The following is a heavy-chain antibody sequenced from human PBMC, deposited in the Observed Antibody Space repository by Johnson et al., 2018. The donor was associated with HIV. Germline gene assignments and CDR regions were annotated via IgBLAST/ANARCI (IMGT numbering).Heavy chain of an antibody. CDR3: AKKGGHYLTSHDAFDI. CDR1: GFTFTTYG. D-gene: IGHD3-16*01. J-gene: IGHJ3*02. CDR2: ISYDGSSK. V-gene: IGHV3-30*18. Sequence: QVQLVESGGGLVQPGGSLRLSCAASGFTFTTYGMHWVRQAPGKGLEWVAFISYDGSSKYYADSVKGRFTISRDNSKHTLDLQMKSLRAEDTAVYYCAKKGGHYLTSHDAFDIWGQGTVVTVSS.